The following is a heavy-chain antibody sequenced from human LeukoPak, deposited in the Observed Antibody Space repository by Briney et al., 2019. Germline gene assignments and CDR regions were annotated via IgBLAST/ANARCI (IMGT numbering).Heavy chain of an antibody. J-gene: IGHJ4*02. CDR3: ARDFYPFYYGSGSTDY. D-gene: IGHD3-10*01. Sequence: ASVRVSCKASGYTFTGSYMHWVRQAPGQRLEWMGWINPNSGGTNYAQKFQGRVTMTRDTSISTAYMELSRLRSDDTAVYYCARDFYPFYYGSGSTDYWGQGTLVTVSS. CDR1: GYTFTGSY. CDR2: INPNSGGT. V-gene: IGHV1-2*02.